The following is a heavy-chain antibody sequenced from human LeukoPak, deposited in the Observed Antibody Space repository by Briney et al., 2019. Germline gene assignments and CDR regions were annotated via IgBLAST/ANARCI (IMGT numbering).Heavy chain of an antibody. D-gene: IGHD2-15*01. CDR1: GFTFSSYA. V-gene: IGHV3-23*01. CDR2: ISGSGGST. J-gene: IGHJ6*03. CDR3: AKSAGYCSGGSCYDYYYMDV. Sequence: GGSLRLSCAASGFTFSSYAMSWVSQAPGKGLEWVSAISGSGGSTYYADSVKGRFTISRDNTKNTLYLQMNSLRAEDTAVYYCAKSAGYCSGGSCYDYYYMDVWGKGTTVTVSS.